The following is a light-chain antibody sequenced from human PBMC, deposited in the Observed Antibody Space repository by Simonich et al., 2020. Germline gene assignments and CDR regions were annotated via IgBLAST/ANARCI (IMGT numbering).Light chain of an antibody. Sequence: DIVMTQTPLSLSVTPGQPASISCKSSQSLLHSDGKTYLYWYLQKPGQSPQLLIYEVSHRVSGVPDRFSGSGSGTDFTLKISRVEAEDVGVYYCMQSIQLPITFGQGTRLEIK. V-gene: IGKV2D-29*02. J-gene: IGKJ5*01. CDR1: QSLLHSDGKTY. CDR2: EVS. CDR3: MQSIQLPIT.